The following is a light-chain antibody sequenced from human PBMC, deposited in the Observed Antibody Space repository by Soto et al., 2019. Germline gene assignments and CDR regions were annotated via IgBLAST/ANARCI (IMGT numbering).Light chain of an antibody. J-gene: IGKJ1*01. Sequence: AIQMTQSPSSLSASVGDRVTITCRASQGIRNDLGWFQQKPGKAPNLLIYAASSLQSGVPSRFSGSGSGTDFSLTISSLQPEDIATYYCLQDHNYPWTVGQGTKVEVK. CDR1: QGIRND. CDR3: LQDHNYPWT. V-gene: IGKV1-6*01. CDR2: AAS.